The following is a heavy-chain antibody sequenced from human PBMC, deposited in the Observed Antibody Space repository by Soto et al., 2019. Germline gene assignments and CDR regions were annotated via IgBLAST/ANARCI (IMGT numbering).Heavy chain of an antibody. D-gene: IGHD3-3*01. V-gene: IGHV3-23*01. Sequence: EVQLLESGGGLVQPGGSLRLSCAASGFTFSSYAMTWVRQAPRKGLEWVSTISGSAGSTTYHAASVRGRFTMSRDNSKNTLSLQMNNLRPEDTAVYYCAKVIRPENTLYGMDVWGRGTTVTVSS. CDR1: GFTFSSYA. J-gene: IGHJ6*02. CDR2: ISGSAGSTT. CDR3: AKVIRPENTLYGMDV.